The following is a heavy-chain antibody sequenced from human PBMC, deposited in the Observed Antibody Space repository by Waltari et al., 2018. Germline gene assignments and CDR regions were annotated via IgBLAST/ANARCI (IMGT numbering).Heavy chain of an antibody. V-gene: IGHV1-69*02. Sequence: QFHLVQSGAEVRKPGPSVKVPSRASGGPFSTYTSSWVRQAPGQGLEWMGRIIPILGIANYAQKFQGRVTITADKSTSTAYMELSSLRSEDTAVYYCVWLSLDYWGQGTLVTVSS. D-gene: IGHD3-22*01. CDR2: IIPILGIA. CDR3: VWLSLDY. J-gene: IGHJ4*02. CDR1: GGPFSTYT.